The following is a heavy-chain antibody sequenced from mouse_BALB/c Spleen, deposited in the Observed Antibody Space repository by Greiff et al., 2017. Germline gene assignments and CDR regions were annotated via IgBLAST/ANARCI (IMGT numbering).Heavy chain of an antibody. D-gene: IGHD1-1*02. CDR3: ASGNYAMDY. CDR2: INPSTGYT. CDR1: GYTFTSYW. J-gene: IGHJ4*01. V-gene: IGHV1-7*01. Sequence: QVQLQQSGAELAKPGASVKMSCKASGYTFTSYWMHWVKQRPGQGLEWIGYINPSTGYTEYNQKFKDKATLTVDKSSSTAYMQLSSLTSEDSAVYYCASGNYAMDYWGQGTSVTVSS.